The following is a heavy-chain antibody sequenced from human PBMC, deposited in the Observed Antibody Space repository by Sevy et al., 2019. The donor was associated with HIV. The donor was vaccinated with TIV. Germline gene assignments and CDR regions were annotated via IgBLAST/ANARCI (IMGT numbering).Heavy chain of an antibody. Sequence: SETLSLTCTVSGGPISSYYWSWIRQPPGKGLEWIGYIYYSGSTNYNPSLKSRVTISVDTSENQFSLMLSSVTAADTAVYYCARVGSDWELDYWGQGTLVTVSS. V-gene: IGHV4-59*01. D-gene: IGHD1-26*01. CDR3: ARVGSDWELDY. CDR1: GGPISSYY. J-gene: IGHJ4*02. CDR2: IYYSGST.